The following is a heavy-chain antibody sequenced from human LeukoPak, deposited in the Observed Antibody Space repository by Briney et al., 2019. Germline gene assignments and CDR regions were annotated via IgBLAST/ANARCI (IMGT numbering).Heavy chain of an antibody. Sequence: GGSLRLSCAASGFTFSSYSMNWVRQAPGKWLEWVSSISSSSSYIYYADSVKGRFTISRDNAKNSLYLQMNSLRAEDTAVYYCARAKREIAARDYWGQGTLVTVSS. J-gene: IGHJ4*02. CDR2: ISSSSSYI. CDR3: ARAKREIAARDY. V-gene: IGHV3-21*01. CDR1: GFTFSSYS. D-gene: IGHD6-25*01.